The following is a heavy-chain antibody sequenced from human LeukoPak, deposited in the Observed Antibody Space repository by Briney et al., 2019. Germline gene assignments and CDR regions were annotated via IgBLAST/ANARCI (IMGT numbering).Heavy chain of an antibody. V-gene: IGHV4-39*07. D-gene: IGHD6-13*01. Sequence: KSSETLSLTCTVSGGSISSSSYYWGWIRQPPGKGLEWIGSIYYSGSTYYNPSLKSRVTISVDTSKNQFSLKLSSVTAADTAVYYCARDPVGSSWYLHSEGDYWGQGTLVTVSS. CDR3: ARDPVGSSWYLHSEGDY. CDR2: IYYSGST. J-gene: IGHJ4*02. CDR1: GGSISSSSYY.